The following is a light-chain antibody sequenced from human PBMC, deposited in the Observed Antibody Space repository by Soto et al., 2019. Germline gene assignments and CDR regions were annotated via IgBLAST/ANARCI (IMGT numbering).Light chain of an antibody. V-gene: IGKV1-9*01. Sequence: IQLTQSPSSLSASVGDRVTITCRASQGISSFLAWYQQKPGKDPKLPIYGASTLQSGVPSRFSGSGSGTDFTLTIGSLQPEDFATYYCQQLNSFPIPFGPGTKVDIK. CDR1: QGISSF. CDR3: QQLNSFPIP. CDR2: GAS. J-gene: IGKJ3*01.